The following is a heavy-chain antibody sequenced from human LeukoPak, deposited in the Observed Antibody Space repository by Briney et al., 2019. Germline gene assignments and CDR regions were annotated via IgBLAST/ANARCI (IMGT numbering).Heavy chain of an antibody. CDR1: GGSISSYY. CDR2: VYYSGST. CDR3: ARFVTMIVGPLWYFDL. Sequence: SETLSLTCTVSGGSISSYYWSWIRQPPGKGLEWIGYVYYSGSTNYNPSLKSRVTISVDTSKNQFSLKLSSVTAADTAVYYCARFVTMIVGPLWYFDLWGRGTLVTVSS. J-gene: IGHJ2*01. V-gene: IGHV4-59*01. D-gene: IGHD3-22*01.